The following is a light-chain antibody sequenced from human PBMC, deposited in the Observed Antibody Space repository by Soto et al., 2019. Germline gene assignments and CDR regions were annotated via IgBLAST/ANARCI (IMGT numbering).Light chain of an antibody. CDR3: QKYNSAPCT. CDR1: QGISNY. Sequence: DIQMTQSPSSLSASVGDRVTITCRASQGISNYLAWYQQKPGKVPKLLIYAASTLQSGVPSLFSGSGYGTDFTHPLRTLQPEDVATYYCQKYNSAPCTCRPGTNVDLK. V-gene: IGKV1-27*01. J-gene: IGKJ3*01. CDR2: AAS.